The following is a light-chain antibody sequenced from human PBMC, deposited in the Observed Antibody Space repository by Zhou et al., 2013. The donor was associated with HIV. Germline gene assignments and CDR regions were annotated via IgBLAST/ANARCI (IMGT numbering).Light chain of an antibody. J-gene: IGKJ2*01. CDR2: DAS. Sequence: EVLMTQSPVTLSVSPGGRATLSCRASQSVDTYLAWYQQKPGQSPRLLMYDASSRATGIPDRFSGSGSGTDFTLTIGRLEPEDFAVYYCQQYGNSPRTFGQGTKLEIK. V-gene: IGKV3-20*01. CDR3: QQYGNSPRT. CDR1: QSVDTY.